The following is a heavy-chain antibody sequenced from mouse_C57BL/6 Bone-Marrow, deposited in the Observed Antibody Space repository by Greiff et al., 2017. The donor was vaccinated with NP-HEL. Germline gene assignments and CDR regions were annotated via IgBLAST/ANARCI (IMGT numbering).Heavy chain of an antibody. J-gene: IGHJ1*03. D-gene: IGHD2-4*01. CDR2: IWWDDDK. V-gene: IGHV8-8*01. CDR3: ARGTFTMITRDWYFDV. CDR1: GFSLSTFGMG. Sequence: QVTLKVSGPGILQPSQTLSLTCSFSGFSLSTFGMGVGWIRQPSGKGLEWLAHIWWDDDKYYNPALKSRLTISKDTSKNQVFLKIANVDTADTATYYCARGTFTMITRDWYFDVWGTGTTVTVSS.